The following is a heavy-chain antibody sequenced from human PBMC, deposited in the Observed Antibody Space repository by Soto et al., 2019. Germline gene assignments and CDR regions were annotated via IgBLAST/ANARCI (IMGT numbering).Heavy chain of an antibody. V-gene: IGHV3-74*01. J-gene: IGHJ6*02. CDR2: INSDGSSI. Sequence: EVQLVESGGGLVQPGGSVRLSCAASKFTITSYWMRWVRQAPGKGLVWVSRINSDGSSISCADAVKGRFTSSRDNTKNTLYLQINSLRVEDTAVYYCAREVSHGYFLRGMDVWVQGTTVTV. CDR3: AREVSHGYFLRGMDV. CDR1: KFTITSYW. D-gene: IGHD5-18*01.